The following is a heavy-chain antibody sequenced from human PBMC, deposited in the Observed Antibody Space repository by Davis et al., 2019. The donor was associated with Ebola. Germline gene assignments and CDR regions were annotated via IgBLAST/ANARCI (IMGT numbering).Heavy chain of an antibody. CDR1: EFTFSSYS. V-gene: IGHV3-21*01. CDR3: ARLYYDSSGYLGGWFDP. D-gene: IGHD3-22*01. CDR2: ISSSSSYI. J-gene: IGHJ5*02. Sequence: GESLKISCAASEFTFSSYSMNWVRQAPGKGLEWVSSISSSSSYIYYADSVKGRFTISRDNAKNSLYLQMNSLRAEDTAVYYCARLYYDSSGYLGGWFDPWGQGTLVTVSS.